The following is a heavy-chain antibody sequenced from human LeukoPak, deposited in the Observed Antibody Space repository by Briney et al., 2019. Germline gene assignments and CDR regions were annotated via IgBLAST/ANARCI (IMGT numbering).Heavy chain of an antibody. CDR2: ISSSGSTI. V-gene: IGHV3-48*03. CDR3: ASGTGIAAFDY. D-gene: IGHD6-13*01. Sequence: GGSLRLSCAASGFTFSSYDMNWVRQAPGKGLEWVSYISSSGSTIYYADSVKGRFTVSRDNAKNSLYLQMNSLRAEDTAVYYCASGTGIAAFDYWGQGTLVTVSS. J-gene: IGHJ4*02. CDR1: GFTFSSYD.